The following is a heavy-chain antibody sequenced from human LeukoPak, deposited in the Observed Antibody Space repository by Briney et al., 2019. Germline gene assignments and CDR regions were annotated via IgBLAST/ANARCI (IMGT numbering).Heavy chain of an antibody. D-gene: IGHD1-7*01. CDR2: IKQDGSEK. CDR1: GFTFSSYG. Sequence: GSLRLSCAASGFTFSSYGMHWGRQAPGKGLEWVANIKQDGSEKYYVDSVKGRFTISRDNAKNSLYLQMNSLRAEDTAIYYCAREDDWNYEDYWGQGTLVTVSS. J-gene: IGHJ4*02. CDR3: AREDDWNYEDY. V-gene: IGHV3-7*01.